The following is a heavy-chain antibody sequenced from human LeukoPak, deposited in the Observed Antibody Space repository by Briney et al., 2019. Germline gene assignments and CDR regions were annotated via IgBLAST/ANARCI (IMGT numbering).Heavy chain of an antibody. V-gene: IGHV4-34*01. Sequence: SETLSLTCAVYGGSFSGYYWSWIRQPPGKGLEWIGEINHSGSTNYNPSLKSRVTISVDTSKNQFSLKLSSVTAADTAVYYCARFREGWFDPWGQGTLVTVSS. CDR3: ARFREGWFDP. CDR2: INHSGST. CDR1: GGSFSGYY. D-gene: IGHD5-24*01. J-gene: IGHJ5*02.